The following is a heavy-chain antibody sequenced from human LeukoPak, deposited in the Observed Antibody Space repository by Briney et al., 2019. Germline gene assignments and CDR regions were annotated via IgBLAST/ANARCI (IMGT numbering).Heavy chain of an antibody. J-gene: IGHJ4*02. CDR3: AKGGWLDD. D-gene: IGHD6-19*01. CDR1: GFTFRAYA. Sequence: GGSLRLSCAASGFTFRAYAMTWVRQAPRKGLEWVSTISLNGNKTYYADSVKGRFTTCRDNSKNTMCLQMSSLRAEDTAVYYCAKGGWLDDWGQGTLFTVSS. V-gene: IGHV3-23*01. CDR2: ISLNGNKT.